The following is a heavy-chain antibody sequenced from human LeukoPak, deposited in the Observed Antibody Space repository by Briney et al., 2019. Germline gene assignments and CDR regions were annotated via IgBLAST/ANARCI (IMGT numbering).Heavy chain of an antibody. V-gene: IGHV4-39*01. CDR1: GGSISSSSYY. J-gene: IGHJ3*02. CDR2: IYYSGST. CDR3: ARDLLRGESGSWFEAFDI. D-gene: IGHD6-13*01. Sequence: PSETLSLTCSVSGGSISSSSYYWGWIRQPPGKGLEWIGTIYYSGSTYYNPSLKSRVTISVDTSKNQFSLNLSSVTAADTAVYYCARDLLRGESGSWFEAFDIWGQGTMVTVSS.